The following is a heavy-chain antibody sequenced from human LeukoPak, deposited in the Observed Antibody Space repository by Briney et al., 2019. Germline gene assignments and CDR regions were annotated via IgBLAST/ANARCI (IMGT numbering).Heavy chain of an antibody. CDR1: GGSMNNIYY. J-gene: IGHJ5*02. Sequence: SETLSLTCNVSGGSMNNIYYWGWIRQPPGKGLEWIGNIFYSGITYYNPSLKSRVTISVDTSKNQFSLKLSSVTAADTAVYYCARGDYSSSWYEYNWFDPWGQGTLVTVSS. V-gene: IGHV4-39*07. CDR3: ARGDYSSSWYEYNWFDP. D-gene: IGHD6-13*01. CDR2: IFYSGIT.